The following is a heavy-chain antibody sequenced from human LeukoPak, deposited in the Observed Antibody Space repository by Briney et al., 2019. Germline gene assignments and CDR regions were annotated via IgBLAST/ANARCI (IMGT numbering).Heavy chain of an antibody. V-gene: IGHV4-59*12. CDR3: VRDNPYYGDYTRPFDY. Sequence: PSETLSLTCTVSGGSISSYYWSRIRQPPGKGLEWIGYIYYSGSTNYNPSLKSRVTISVDTSKNQFSLKLSSVTAADTAVYYCVRDNPYYGDYTRPFDYWGQGTLVTVSS. CDR1: GGSISSYY. CDR2: IYYSGST. J-gene: IGHJ4*02. D-gene: IGHD4-17*01.